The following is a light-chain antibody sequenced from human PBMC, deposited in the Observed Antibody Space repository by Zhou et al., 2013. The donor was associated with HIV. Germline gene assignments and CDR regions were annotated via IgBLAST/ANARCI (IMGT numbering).Light chain of an antibody. V-gene: IGKV3-20*01. J-gene: IGKJ5*01. Sequence: EIVLTQSPGTLSLSPGERATLSCRASQSVSSSHLAWYQQKLGQAPRLLIYGASTRATGIPARFSGSGSGTDFTLTISRLEPDDFAVYYCQQYGSSPPTTFGQGTRLEIK. CDR1: QSVSSSH. CDR3: QQYGSSPPTT. CDR2: GAS.